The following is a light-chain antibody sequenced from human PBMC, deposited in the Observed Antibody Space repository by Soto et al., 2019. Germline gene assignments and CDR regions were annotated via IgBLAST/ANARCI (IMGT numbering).Light chain of an antibody. V-gene: IGKV3-20*01. CDR3: QQYGSSRGT. Sequence: EIVLTQSPGTLSLSPGERATLSCRASQSVSSSYLAWYQQKPGQAPRLLIYGASSRATGIPDRFSGSGSGTDFTLTISGLEPEDVAVYYCQQYGSSRGTFGRGTKVDIK. J-gene: IGKJ3*01. CDR2: GAS. CDR1: QSVSSSY.